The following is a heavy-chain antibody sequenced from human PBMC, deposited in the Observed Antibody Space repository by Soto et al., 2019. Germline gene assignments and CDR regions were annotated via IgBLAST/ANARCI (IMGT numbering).Heavy chain of an antibody. CDR3: AKDNMVRALYYYYGMDV. Sequence: GGSLRLSCAASGFTFDDYTMHWVRQAPGKGLEWVSLISWDGGSTYYADSVKGRFTISRDNSKNSLYLQMNSLRTEDTALYYCAKDNMVRALYYYYGMDVWGQGTTVTVSS. CDR2: ISWDGGST. CDR1: GFTFDDYT. J-gene: IGHJ6*02. D-gene: IGHD3-10*01. V-gene: IGHV3-43*01.